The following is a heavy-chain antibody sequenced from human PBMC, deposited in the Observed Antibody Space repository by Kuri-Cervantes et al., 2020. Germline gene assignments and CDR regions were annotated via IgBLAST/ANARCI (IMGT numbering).Heavy chain of an antibody. CDR2: ISSSSSYI. CDR1: GFTFSSYS. CDR3: ARVYTRPHYYYYYMDV. Sequence: GESLKISCAASGFTFSSYSMNWVRQAPGKGLEWVSSISSSSSYIYYADSVKGRFTISRDNAKNSLYLQMNSLRAEDTAVYYCARVYTRPHYYYYYMDVWGKGTTVTVSS. D-gene: IGHD6-6*01. J-gene: IGHJ6*03. V-gene: IGHV3-21*04.